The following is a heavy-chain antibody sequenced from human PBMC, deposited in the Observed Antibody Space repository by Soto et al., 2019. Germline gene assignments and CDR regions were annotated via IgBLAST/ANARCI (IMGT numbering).Heavy chain of an antibody. Sequence: SLRLSCAASGFSFSSYEMNWVRQAPGKGLEWISYISDGGGSIFYADSVRGRFTISRDDAKNSLYLQMNSLRAEDTAVYYCESQRLYYYYGMDVWGQGTTVTVSS. J-gene: IGHJ6*02. CDR3: ESQRLYYYYGMDV. CDR2: ISDGGGSI. CDR1: GFSFSSYE. V-gene: IGHV3-48*03. D-gene: IGHD3-22*01.